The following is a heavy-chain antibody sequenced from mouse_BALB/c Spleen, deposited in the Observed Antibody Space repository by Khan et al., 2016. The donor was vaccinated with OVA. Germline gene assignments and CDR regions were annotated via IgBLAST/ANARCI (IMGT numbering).Heavy chain of an antibody. CDR2: ISYSGST. Sequence: EVQLQESGPGLVKPSQSLSLTCTVTGYSITSDYAWNWIRQFPRNKLEWMGYISYSGSTSYNPSLKSRISITRDTSKNQFFLQLNSVTTEATATYFGARSGDEAWFAYWGQGTLVTVSA. D-gene: IGHD3-3*01. CDR3: ARSGDEAWFAY. V-gene: IGHV3-2*02. CDR1: GYSITSDYA. J-gene: IGHJ3*01.